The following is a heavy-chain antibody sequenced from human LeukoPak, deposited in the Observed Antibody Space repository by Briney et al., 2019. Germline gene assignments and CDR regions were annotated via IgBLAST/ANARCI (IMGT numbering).Heavy chain of an antibody. CDR2: LNGDGTNI. Sequence: GGSLRLSCVASGFTFSNYWMQWGRKVPGKGLVWVSRLNGDGTNIIYADSVKGRFTISRDNAENTLYLQMNSLRAEDTALYYCARSQSGVFDVWGQGTMVTVSS. CDR3: ARSQSGVFDV. V-gene: IGHV3-74*01. CDR1: GFTFSNYW. D-gene: IGHD2-8*01. J-gene: IGHJ3*01.